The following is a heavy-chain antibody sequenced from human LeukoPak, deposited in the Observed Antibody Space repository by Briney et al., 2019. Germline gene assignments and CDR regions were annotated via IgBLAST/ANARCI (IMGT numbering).Heavy chain of an antibody. J-gene: IGHJ5*02. CDR1: GYTFTSYG. Sequence: ASVKVSCKASGYTFTSYGISWVRQAPGQGLEWMGWISAYNDNTNYAQKLQGRVTMTTDTSTSTAYMELRSLRSDDTAVYYCARVDVGGDYWSHWFDPWGQGTLVTVSS. D-gene: IGHD4-17*01. CDR2: ISAYNDNT. CDR3: ARVDVGGDYWSHWFDP. V-gene: IGHV1-18*01.